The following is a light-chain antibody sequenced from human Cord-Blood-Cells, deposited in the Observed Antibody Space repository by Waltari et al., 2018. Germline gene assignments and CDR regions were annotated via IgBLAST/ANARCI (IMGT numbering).Light chain of an antibody. Sequence: DMVVTQSRLSLRVTPGEPASISCRPSQSFLHSNGYKYLDWYLQKPGQSPQLLIYLGSNRASGVPDRFSGSGSGTDFTLKISRVEAEDVGVYYCIQALQTPITFGGGTKVEIK. J-gene: IGKJ4*01. CDR2: LGS. CDR1: QSFLHSNGYKY. V-gene: IGKV2-28*01. CDR3: IQALQTPIT.